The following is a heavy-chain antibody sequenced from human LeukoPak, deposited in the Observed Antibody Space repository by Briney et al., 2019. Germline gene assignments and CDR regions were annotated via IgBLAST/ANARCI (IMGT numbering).Heavy chain of an antibody. CDR2: INHSGST. V-gene: IGHV4-34*01. CDR1: GGSFSGYY. Sequence: PSETLSLTCAVYGGSFSGYYWSWIRQPPGKGLEWIGEINHSGSTNYNPSLKSRVTISVGTSKNQFSLKLSSVTAADTAVYYCARHARGNGSGSKAGNIDYWGQGTLVTVSS. CDR3: ARHARGNGSGSKAGNIDY. J-gene: IGHJ4*02. D-gene: IGHD3-10*01.